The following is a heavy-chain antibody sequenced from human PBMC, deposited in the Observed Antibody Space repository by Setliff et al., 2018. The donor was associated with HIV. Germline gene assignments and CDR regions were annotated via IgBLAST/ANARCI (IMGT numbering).Heavy chain of an antibody. Sequence: PSETLSLTWTVSGGSIIIESHYWGWIRQPPGKGLEWVGNINYRGRTYYNPSLKSRVTMSVDTSKNQFSLSLNYVTVADTAVFFCARRRIAAVFDLWGQGVLVTVSS. CDR2: INYRGRT. V-gene: IGHV4-39*07. J-gene: IGHJ4*02. CDR1: GGSIIIESHY. CDR3: ARRRIAAVFDL. D-gene: IGHD6-13*01.